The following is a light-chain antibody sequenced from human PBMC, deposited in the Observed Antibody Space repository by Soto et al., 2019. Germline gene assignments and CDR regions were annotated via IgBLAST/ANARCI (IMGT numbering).Light chain of an antibody. CDR3: QKGDGDRGT. CDR2: TAS. J-gene: IGKJ1*01. CDR1: QSISSY. V-gene: IGKV1-39*01. Sequence: DIQMTQSPSSLSASVGDRVIITCRTSQSISSYLNWYQQKPGKVPKLLIYTASSLQSGVPSRFSGSGSGTDFPPTISSQLPENFATYYCQKGDGDRGTLGKGTKVNIK.